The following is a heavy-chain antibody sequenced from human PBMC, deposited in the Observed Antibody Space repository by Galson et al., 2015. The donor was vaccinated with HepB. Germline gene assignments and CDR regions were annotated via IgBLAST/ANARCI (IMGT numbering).Heavy chain of an antibody. D-gene: IGHD3-16*01. Sequence: SVKVSCKASGYTFTSYYMHWVRQAPGQGLEWMGIINPSGGSTSYAQKFQGRVTMTRDTSTSTVYMELSSLRSEDTAVYYCARVRWLTFGGVGSAFDIWGQGTMVTVSS. CDR1: GYTFTSYY. CDR2: INPSGGST. CDR3: ARVRWLTFGGVGSAFDI. J-gene: IGHJ3*02. V-gene: IGHV1-46*01.